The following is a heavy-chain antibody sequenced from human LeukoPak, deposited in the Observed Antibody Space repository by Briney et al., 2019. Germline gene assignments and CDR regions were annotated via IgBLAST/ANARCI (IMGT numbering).Heavy chain of an antibody. V-gene: IGHV5-51*01. Sequence: GESLKISCKGSGYSFTTYWNGWVRQMPGKGLEWMGIIYPGDSGTSYSTSFQGQVTISADNSISTAYLQWSSLKASDTAMYYCARRRDERGYKDIFDIWGQGTMVTVSS. CDR1: GYSFTTYW. D-gene: IGHD5-18*01. CDR2: IYPGDSGT. CDR3: ARRRDERGYKDIFDI. J-gene: IGHJ3*02.